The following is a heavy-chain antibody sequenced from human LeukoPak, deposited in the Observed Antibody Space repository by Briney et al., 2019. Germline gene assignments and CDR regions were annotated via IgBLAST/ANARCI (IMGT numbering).Heavy chain of an antibody. CDR2: MYYSGPT. J-gene: IGHJ4*02. CDR3: ARLPMAVTPHVDY. D-gene: IGHD2-21*02. Sequence: SETLSLTCTVSGGSITSYYRSWIQQSPGKGLEWIGFMYYSGPTNYNPSLKSRVTISLGMSKNQFSLKLSSVTAADTAVYYCARLPMAVTPHVDYWGQGTLVTVSS. V-gene: IGHV4-59*01. CDR1: GGSITSYY.